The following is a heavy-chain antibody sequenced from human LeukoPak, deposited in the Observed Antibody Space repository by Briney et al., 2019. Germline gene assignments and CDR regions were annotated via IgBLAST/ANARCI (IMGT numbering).Heavy chain of an antibody. Sequence: PGGSLRLSCVGSGSTLSSSAAMHWVRQAPGKGLEWVAAVSPDGISKYFVDSVKGRFSISIDISKDALYLEMNSPRVEDTAVYYCARGTYSSGRCDVFDIWGQGTMVTV. CDR3: ARGTYSSGRCDVFDI. D-gene: IGHD3-22*01. CDR1: GSTLSSSA. CDR2: VSPDGISK. J-gene: IGHJ3*02. V-gene: IGHV3-30-3*01.